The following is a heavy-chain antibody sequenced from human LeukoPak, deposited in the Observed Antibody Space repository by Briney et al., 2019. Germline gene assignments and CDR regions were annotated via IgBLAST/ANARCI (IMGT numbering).Heavy chain of an antibody. CDR2: IKRKTDAGTT. CDR3: TTEDYGDYVSPH. D-gene: IGHD4-17*01. J-gene: IGHJ4*02. Sequence: PGGSLRLSCAASGFTFSNTWMSWIRQAPGKGLEWVGRIKRKTDAGTTDYAAPVNGRFTISRDDSKDTLYLRMDSLKTEDTAVYYCTTEDYGDYVSPHWGQGTLVTVSS. CDR1: GFTFSNTW. V-gene: IGHV3-15*01.